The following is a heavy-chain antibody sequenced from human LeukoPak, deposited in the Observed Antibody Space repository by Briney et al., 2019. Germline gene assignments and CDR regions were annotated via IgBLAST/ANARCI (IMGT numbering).Heavy chain of an antibody. D-gene: IGHD6-13*01. V-gene: IGHV4-34*01. J-gene: IGHJ4*02. CDR2: FNHSGYT. CDR3: DYPPYSMSPQ. Sequence: SETLSLTCAVYGGSFSGYYWSWIRQTPGKGLDWIGEFNHSGYTNYNPSLKSRFTMSVHRSKNQFSLKLSSVTAADTAVYYCDYPPYSMSPQWGQGTLVTVSS. CDR1: GGSFSGYY.